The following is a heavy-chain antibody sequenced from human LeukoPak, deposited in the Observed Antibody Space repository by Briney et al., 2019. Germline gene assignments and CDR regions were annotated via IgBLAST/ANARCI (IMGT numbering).Heavy chain of an antibody. Sequence: GRSLRLSCAACGFTFSNYAMQWVRQARGKGLEGVADISYDGSNKYYADSVKGRFTISRDNSKNTLYLQMNRLRAEDTAVYYCARSSSMLTFDYWGQGTLVTVSS. CDR3: ARSSSMLTFDY. D-gene: IGHD3-16*01. J-gene: IGHJ4*02. CDR2: ISYDGSNK. CDR1: GFTFSNYA. V-gene: IGHV3-30*04.